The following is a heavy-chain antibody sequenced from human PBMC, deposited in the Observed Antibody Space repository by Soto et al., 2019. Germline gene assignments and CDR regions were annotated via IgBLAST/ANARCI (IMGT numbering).Heavy chain of an antibody. D-gene: IGHD3-10*01. CDR2: VYYSGNT. V-gene: IGHV4-31*03. CDR1: GGSISSGALH. Sequence: SETLSLTCTVSGGSISSGALHWNWVRQHPGKGLEWIGYVYYSGNTYYNPSLKSRLTISVDTSKNQFSLKLSSVTAADTAVYYCARDGGYGSGSYYFDYWGQGTLVTVSS. J-gene: IGHJ4*02. CDR3: ARDGGYGSGSYYFDY.